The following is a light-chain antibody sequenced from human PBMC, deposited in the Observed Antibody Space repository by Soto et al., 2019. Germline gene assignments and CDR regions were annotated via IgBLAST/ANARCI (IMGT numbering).Light chain of an antibody. V-gene: IGLV2-18*01. J-gene: IGLJ1*01. CDR1: ITDFVSYNR. CDR3: SLYTSENTYV. CDR2: EAR. Sequence: QSLLTQPPSLSASPGQSVSISCTGTITDFVSYNRVSWYQQPPGTAPKLIIYEARNRPAGVPDRFSGSKSGNTASLTISGLQAADEADYCCSLYTSENTYVFGTGTKVTVL.